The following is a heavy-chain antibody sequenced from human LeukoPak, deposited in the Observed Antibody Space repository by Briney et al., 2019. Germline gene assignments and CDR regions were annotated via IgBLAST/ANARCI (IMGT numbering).Heavy chain of an antibody. CDR3: ARETLIVVVPYIANHWFDP. D-gene: IGHD2-2*01. Sequence: GGSLRLSCAASGFTFSSYWMSWVRQAPGKGLEWVANIKQDGSEKYYVDSVKGRFTISRDNAKNSLYLQMNSLRAEDTAVYYCARETLIVVVPYIANHWFDPWGQGTLVTVSS. V-gene: IGHV3-7*01. J-gene: IGHJ5*02. CDR1: GFTFSSYW. CDR2: IKQDGSEK.